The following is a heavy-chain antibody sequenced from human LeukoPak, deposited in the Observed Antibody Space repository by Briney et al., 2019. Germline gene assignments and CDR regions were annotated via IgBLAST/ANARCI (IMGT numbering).Heavy chain of an antibody. V-gene: IGHV5-51*01. CDR1: GYSLTSNW. D-gene: IGHD5-24*01. CDR3: ARRERWLHYESFDY. CDR2: IYPGDSDT. Sequence: GESLKISCKGSGYSLTSNWIGWVRQMPGKGLERMGIIYPGDSDTRYSPSFQGQVTISADKSISTAYLQWSSLKASDTAMYYCARRERWLHYESFDYWGQGTLVTVSS. J-gene: IGHJ4*02.